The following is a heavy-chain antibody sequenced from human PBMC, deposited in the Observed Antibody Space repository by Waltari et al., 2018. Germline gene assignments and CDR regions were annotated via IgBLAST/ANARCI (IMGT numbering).Heavy chain of an antibody. J-gene: IGHJ4*02. CDR2: ISNSSSYR. Sequence: EVQLVESGGGLVKPGGSLRLSCAASGFTFSSYSMNWVRQAPGKGLGLVSSISNSSSYRYYADSVKGRVTISMDNDKNSLYLQMNSLRAEDTAVYYCARGRGDDGVNYWGQGTLVTVSS. CDR1: GFTFSSYS. V-gene: IGHV3-21*01. CDR3: ARGRGDDGVNY. D-gene: IGHD3-16*01.